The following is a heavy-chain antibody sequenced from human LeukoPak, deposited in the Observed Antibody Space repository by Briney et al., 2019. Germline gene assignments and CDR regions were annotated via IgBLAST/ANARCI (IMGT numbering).Heavy chain of an antibody. V-gene: IGHV1-69*05. CDR3: ARARLGVAGTGFFY. D-gene: IGHD6-19*01. Sequence: SAKVSCKASGGTFSSYAISWVRQAPGQGLEWMGRIIPIFGTANYAQKFQGRVTITTDESTSTAYMELSSLRSEDTAVYYCARARLGVAGTGFFYWGQGTLVTVSS. CDR2: IIPIFGTA. CDR1: GGTFSSYA. J-gene: IGHJ4*02.